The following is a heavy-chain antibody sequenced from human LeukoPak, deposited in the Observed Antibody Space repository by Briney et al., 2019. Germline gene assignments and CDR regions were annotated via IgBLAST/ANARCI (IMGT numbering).Heavy chain of an antibody. D-gene: IGHD4-23*01. CDR3: ARHSGEMTTVVLNWFDP. V-gene: IGHV4-39*01. CDR1: GGSISSSNYY. Sequence: SETLSLTCTVSGGSISSSNYYWDWIRQPPGKGLEWIGTIYYSGSTYYNPSLKSRVTISVDTSKNQFSLKLTSVTAADTAVYYCARHSGEMTTVVLNWFDPWGQGTLVTVSS. J-gene: IGHJ5*02. CDR2: IYYSGST.